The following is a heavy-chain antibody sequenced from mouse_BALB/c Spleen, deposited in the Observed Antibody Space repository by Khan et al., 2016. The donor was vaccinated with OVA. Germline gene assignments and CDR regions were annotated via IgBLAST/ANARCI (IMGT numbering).Heavy chain of an antibody. D-gene: IGHD1-1*01. CDR2: ISYSGST. CDR1: GYSITSNYA. CDR3: ARQNYYGYALDY. V-gene: IGHV3-2*02. Sequence: EVQLQESGPGLVKPSQSLSLTCTVTGYSITSNYAWSWIRQFPGNKLEWMGYISYSGSTNYNPSLQSRISVPRDTSENQFFLRIHSSTTEDTATCYFARQNYYGYALDYWGQGTAVTFTS. J-gene: IGHJ4*01.